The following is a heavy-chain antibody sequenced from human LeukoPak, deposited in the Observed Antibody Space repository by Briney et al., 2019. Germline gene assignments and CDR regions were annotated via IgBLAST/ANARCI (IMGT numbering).Heavy chain of an antibody. CDR1: GYIFTGYY. V-gene: IGHV1-2*02. Sequence: ASVKVSCKASGYIFTGYYMHWVRQAPGQGLEWMGWINPNSGDTNYAQKFQGRVTMTRDTSISTAYMELSRLRSDDTAVYYCARELRGYSGYDPLDYWGQGTLVTVSS. CDR3: ARELRGYSGYDPLDY. CDR2: INPNSGDT. J-gene: IGHJ4*02. D-gene: IGHD5-12*01.